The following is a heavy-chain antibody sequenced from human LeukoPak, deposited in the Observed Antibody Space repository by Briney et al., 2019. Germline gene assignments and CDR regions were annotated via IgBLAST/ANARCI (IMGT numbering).Heavy chain of an antibody. CDR1: GYTFNTYN. CDR3: AREWGTGSGTYYEHY. V-gene: IGHV1-18*01. J-gene: IGHJ4*02. D-gene: IGHD3-10*01. CDR2: ISTYNGNT. Sequence: ASVKVSCKASGYTFNTYNINWVRQAPGQGLEWMGWISTYNGNTNYAQKLQGRVIMTTNTSTITAYMELRSLRSDDTAMYYCAREWGTGSGTYYEHYWGQGTLVTVSS.